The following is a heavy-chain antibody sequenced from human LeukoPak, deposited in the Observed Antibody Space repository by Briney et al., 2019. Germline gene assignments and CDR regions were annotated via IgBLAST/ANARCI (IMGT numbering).Heavy chain of an antibody. CDR3: ARSGYRYGADASEI. J-gene: IGHJ3*02. D-gene: IGHD5-18*01. CDR2: IYYSGGT. V-gene: IGHV4-59*01. Sequence: PSETLSLTCTVSGDSISSYYWSWIRQPPGKGLEWIGYIYYSGGTNYNPFLKSRVTISVDTSKNQFSLKLSSVTAADTAVYYCARSGYRYGADASEIWGQGTMVTVSS. CDR1: GDSISSYY.